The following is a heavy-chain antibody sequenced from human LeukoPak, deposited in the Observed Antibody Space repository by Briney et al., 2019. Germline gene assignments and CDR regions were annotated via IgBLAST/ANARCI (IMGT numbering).Heavy chain of an antibody. J-gene: IGHJ4*02. V-gene: IGHV4-34*01. D-gene: IGHD6-13*01. CDR1: GFGFSNYW. CDR3: RGESSSLTGDY. CDR2: INHSGST. Sequence: GSLRLSCAASGFGFSNYWMSWIRQPPGKGLEWIGEINHSGSTNYNPSLKSRVTISVDTSKNQFSLKLSSVTAADTAVYYCRGESSSLTGDYWGQGTLVTVSS.